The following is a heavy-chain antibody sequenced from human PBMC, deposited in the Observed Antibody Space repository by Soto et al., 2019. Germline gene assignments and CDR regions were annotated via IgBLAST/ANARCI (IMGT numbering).Heavy chain of an antibody. D-gene: IGHD2-2*01. Sequence: GGSLRLSCAASGFTFSDYYMSWIRQAPGKGLEWVSYISSSGSTIYYADSVKGRFTISRDNAKNSLYLQMNSLRAEDTAVYYCARDNGCGYQLLCVGYYYGMDVWGQGTTVTVSS. V-gene: IGHV3-11*01. CDR1: GFTFSDYY. J-gene: IGHJ6*02. CDR2: ISSSGSTI. CDR3: ARDNGCGYQLLCVGYYYGMDV.